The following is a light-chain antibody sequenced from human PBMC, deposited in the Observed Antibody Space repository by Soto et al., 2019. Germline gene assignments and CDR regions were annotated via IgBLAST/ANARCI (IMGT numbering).Light chain of an antibody. CDR1: QSVVRY. Sequence: EIVLTQSPVTLSLSPGDTATLSCRASQSVVRYVAWYQQKPGQAPRLLIYDATIRASGIPARFSGSGYGTDFILTISSLEPEDFAVYYCQQRYHWPPLTFGGGTKVEVK. CDR3: QQRYHWPPLT. CDR2: DAT. V-gene: IGKV3-11*01. J-gene: IGKJ4*01.